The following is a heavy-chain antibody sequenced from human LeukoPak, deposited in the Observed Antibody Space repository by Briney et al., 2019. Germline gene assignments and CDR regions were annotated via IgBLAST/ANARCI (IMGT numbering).Heavy chain of an antibody. CDR1: GFTVSSDY. CDR3: ARGLRFLEWLQERYYYYYMDV. Sequence: GGSLRLSCAASGFTVSSDYMSWVRQAPGKGLECVSVIYSGGSTYYADSVKGRFTISRDNSKNTLYLQMNSLRAEDTAVYYCARGLRFLEWLQERYYYYYMDVWGKGTAVTVSS. CDR2: IYSGGST. J-gene: IGHJ6*03. V-gene: IGHV3-66*02. D-gene: IGHD3-3*01.